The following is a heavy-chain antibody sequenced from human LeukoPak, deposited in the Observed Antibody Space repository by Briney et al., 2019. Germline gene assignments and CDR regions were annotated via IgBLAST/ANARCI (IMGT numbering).Heavy chain of an antibody. J-gene: IGHJ4*02. CDR2: IIPIFGTA. V-gene: IGHV1-69*05. CDR1: GGTFSSYA. CDR3: ARESPSRGYGYVL. D-gene: IGHD5-18*01. Sequence: ASVNVSCKASGGTFSSYAISWVRQAPGQGLEWMGGIIPIFGTANYAQKFQGRVTITTDESTSTAYMELSSLRSENTAVYYCARESPSRGYGYVLWGQGTLVTVSS.